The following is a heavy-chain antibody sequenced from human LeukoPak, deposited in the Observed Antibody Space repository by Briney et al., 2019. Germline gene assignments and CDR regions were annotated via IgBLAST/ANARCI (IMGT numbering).Heavy chain of an antibody. D-gene: IGHD7-27*01. J-gene: IGHJ4*02. Sequence: SETLSLTCTVSGGSISSCYWSWIRQSPGKGLEWIGYIYYTGTSYNPSLKSRVTILADTSKNQFSLKLISVTAADTAVYYCASRKLGNDYWGQGTPVTVSS. CDR3: ASRKLGNDY. CDR2: IYYTGT. CDR1: GGSISSCY. V-gene: IGHV4-59*01.